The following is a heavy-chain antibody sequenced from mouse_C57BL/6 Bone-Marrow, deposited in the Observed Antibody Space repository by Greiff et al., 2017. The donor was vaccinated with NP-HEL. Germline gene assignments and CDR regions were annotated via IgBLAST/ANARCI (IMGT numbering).Heavy chain of an antibody. CDR2: IYPSDSYT. Sequence: VKLQESGAELVRPGASVKLSCKASGYTFTSYCMHWVKQRPGQGLEWIGEIYPSDSYTNYNEKFKGKSTLTGDKSSSTAYMQLSSLTSEDAAVFYCARTRQRGYAMDYWGQGTSVTVSS. CDR3: ARTRQRGYAMDY. CDR1: GYTFTSYC. V-gene: IGHV1-69*01. J-gene: IGHJ4*01.